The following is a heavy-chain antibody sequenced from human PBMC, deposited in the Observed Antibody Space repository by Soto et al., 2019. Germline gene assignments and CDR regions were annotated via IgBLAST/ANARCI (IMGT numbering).Heavy chain of an antibody. Sequence: QVQLVEYGGGVVQPGRSLRLSCAASGFTFSSYGMHWVRQAPGKGLEWVAVIWYDGSNKYYADSVKGRFTISRDNSKNTLYLQMNSLRAEDTAVYYCARDLGYGDYPYYYYGMDVWGQGTTVTVSS. J-gene: IGHJ6*02. CDR3: ARDLGYGDYPYYYYGMDV. V-gene: IGHV3-33*01. CDR1: GFTFSSYG. CDR2: IWYDGSNK. D-gene: IGHD4-17*01.